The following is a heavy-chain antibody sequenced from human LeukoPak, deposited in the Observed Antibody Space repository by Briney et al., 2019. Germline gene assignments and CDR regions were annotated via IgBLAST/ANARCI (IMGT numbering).Heavy chain of an antibody. CDR1: GFTFSSYW. CDR3: ARDYQLLLCTPHYYFDY. Sequence: GGSLRLSCAASGFTFSSYWMSWVRQAPGKGLEWVANIKQDGSEKYYVDSVKGRFTISRDNAKNSLYLQMNSLRAEDTAVYYCARDYQLLLCTPHYYFDYWGQGTLVTVSS. J-gene: IGHJ4*02. D-gene: IGHD2-2*01. V-gene: IGHV3-7*01. CDR2: IKQDGSEK.